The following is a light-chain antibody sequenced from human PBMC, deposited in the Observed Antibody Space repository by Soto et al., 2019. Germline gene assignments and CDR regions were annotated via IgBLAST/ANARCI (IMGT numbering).Light chain of an antibody. CDR1: QSVSSSY. CDR2: GAS. V-gene: IGKV3-20*01. Sequence: EIVLTQSPGTLSLSPGERATLSCRASQSVSSSYLAWYQQKPGQAPRLLIYGASSRATGIPDRFSGSGSGIDFTLTISRLEPEDFAVYYCQQYGSSPWTFGQGPKVQI. J-gene: IGKJ1*01. CDR3: QQYGSSPWT.